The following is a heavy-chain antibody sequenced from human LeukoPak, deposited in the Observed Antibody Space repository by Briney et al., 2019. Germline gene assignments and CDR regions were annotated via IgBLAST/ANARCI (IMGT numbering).Heavy chain of an antibody. J-gene: IGHJ4*02. CDR1: GGSISSSSYY. D-gene: IGHD6-19*01. V-gene: IGHV4-39*01. CDR3: ARPGGSGWYDY. CDR2: TYYSGST. Sequence: SETLSLTCTVSGGSISSSSYYWGWIRQPPGKGLEWIGSTYYSGSTYYNPSLKSRVTISVDTSKNQFSLKLSSVTAADTAVYYCARPGGSGWYDYWGQGTLVTVSS.